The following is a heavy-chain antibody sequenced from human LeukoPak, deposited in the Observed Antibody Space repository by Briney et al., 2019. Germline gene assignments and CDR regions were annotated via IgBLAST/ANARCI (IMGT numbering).Heavy chain of an antibody. Sequence: GGSLRLSCVASGFTFSSYNMNWVRQAPGKGLEWLSYISSSGSVRHYADSVKGRFTISRDNAKSSLYLQMNSLRVEDTAVYFCAKAPAIAGFYMDVWGKGTTVTVSS. V-gene: IGHV3-48*04. D-gene: IGHD2-21*02. CDR3: AKAPAIAGFYMDV. CDR1: GFTFSSYN. CDR2: ISSSGSVR. J-gene: IGHJ6*03.